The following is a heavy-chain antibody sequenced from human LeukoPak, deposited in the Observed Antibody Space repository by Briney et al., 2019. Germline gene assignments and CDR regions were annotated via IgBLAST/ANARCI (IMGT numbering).Heavy chain of an antibody. Sequence: RGALRLSSAASGVTFSSYAMHWVREAPGKGLEWVAVISYDGSNKYYADSAKGRFTISRDNSKNTLYLQKNTLRAEDTAVYYFAKLGSPLEHGGEGTVVTVSS. J-gene: IGHJ4*02. V-gene: IGHV3-30-3*02. CDR2: ISYDGSNK. CDR1: GVTFSSYA. D-gene: IGHD1/OR15-1a*01. CDR3: AKLGSPLEH.